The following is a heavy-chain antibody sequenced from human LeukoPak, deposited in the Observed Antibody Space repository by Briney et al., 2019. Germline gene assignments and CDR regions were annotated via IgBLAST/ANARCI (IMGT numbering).Heavy chain of an antibody. V-gene: IGHV3-9*01. D-gene: IGHD4-23*01. CDR2: ISWNSGSI. J-gene: IGHJ4*02. CDR1: GFTFDDYA. Sequence: GGSLRLSCAASGFTFDDYAMHWVRQAPGKGLEWVSGISWNSGSIGYADSVKGRFTISRDNAKNSLYLQMNSLRAEDTALYYCAKDDYGGNSDYWGQGTLVTVSS. CDR3: AKDDYGGNSDY.